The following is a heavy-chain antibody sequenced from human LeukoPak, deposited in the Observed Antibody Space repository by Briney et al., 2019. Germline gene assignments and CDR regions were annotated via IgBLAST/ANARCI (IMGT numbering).Heavy chain of an antibody. V-gene: IGHV1-18*01. D-gene: IGHD3-22*01. Sequence: ASVKVSCKASGYTFTSYGISWVRQAPGQGLEWMGWISAYNGNTNYAQKLQGRVTMTTDTSTSTAYMELRSLRSDDTAVYYRARYGKGGSSGYYYYYYGMDVWGQGTTVTVSS. CDR1: GYTFTSYG. CDR3: ARYGKGGSSGYYYYYYGMDV. J-gene: IGHJ6*02. CDR2: ISAYNGNT.